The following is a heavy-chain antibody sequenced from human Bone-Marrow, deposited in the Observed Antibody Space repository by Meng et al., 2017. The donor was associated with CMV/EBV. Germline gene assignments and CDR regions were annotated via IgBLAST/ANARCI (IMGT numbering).Heavy chain of an antibody. CDR3: ARDYSSVGDFWSGYYYYYYGMDV. J-gene: IGHJ6*02. CDR2: HSSGSA. D-gene: IGHD3-3*01. V-gene: IGHV4-59*01. CDR1: GGSIRGYQ. Sequence: SETLSLTCSVSGGSIRGYQWAWVRQAPGKGLEWIGHSSGSATYNPSLKSRVTISVDTSKNQFSLKLSSVTAADTAVYYCARDYSSVGDFWSGYYYYYYGMDVWGQGTTVTGAS.